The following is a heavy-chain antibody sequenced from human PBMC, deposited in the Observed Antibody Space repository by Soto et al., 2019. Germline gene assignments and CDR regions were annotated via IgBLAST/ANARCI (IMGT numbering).Heavy chain of an antibody. V-gene: IGHV4-4*02. CDR2: IYHSGGT. Sequence: SETLSLTCAVSGGSISSSNWWSWVRQPPGKGLEWIGEIYHSGGTNYNPSLKSRVTISVDKSKNQFSLKLRSVTAADTAVYYCARHFRERYFYYCSVDVIEQQHAYWARGILVTVSS. D-gene: IGHD3-22*01. CDR3: ARHFRERYFYYCSVDVIEQQHAY. J-gene: IGHJ4*02. CDR1: GGSISSSNW.